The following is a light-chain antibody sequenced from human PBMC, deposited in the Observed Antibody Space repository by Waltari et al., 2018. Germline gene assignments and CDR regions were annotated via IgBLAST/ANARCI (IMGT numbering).Light chain of an antibody. CDR2: GAS. J-gene: IGKJ1*01. Sequence: EIVLTQSPGTLSLSLGERATVSCRTSQSVSRALAWYQQKPGQAPRLLIYGASTRATGIPDRFSGSGSGTDFSLTSGRLEPDDFAVYYCQHYLRLPVTFGQGTTVEI. CDR3: QHYLRLPVT. CDR1: QSVSRA. V-gene: IGKV3-20*01.